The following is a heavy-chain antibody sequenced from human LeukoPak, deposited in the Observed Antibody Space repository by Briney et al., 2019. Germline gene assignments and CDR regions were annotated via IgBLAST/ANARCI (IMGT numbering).Heavy chain of an antibody. D-gene: IGHD5-12*01. CDR3: ARDLDIVATMFDY. CDR2: IYYSGST. Sequence: SETLSLTCTVSGGSISSYYWSWIRQPPGKGLEWIGYIYYSGSTNYNPSLKSRVTISVDTSKNQFSLKLSSVTAADTAVYYCARDLDIVATMFDYWGQGTLVTVSS. V-gene: IGHV4-59*12. CDR1: GGSISSYY. J-gene: IGHJ4*02.